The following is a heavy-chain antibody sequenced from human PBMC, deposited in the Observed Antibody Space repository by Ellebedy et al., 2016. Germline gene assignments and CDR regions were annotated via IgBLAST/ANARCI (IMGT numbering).Heavy chain of an antibody. CDR2: TYYSGST. J-gene: IGHJ4*02. D-gene: IGHD4-17*01. CDR3: AGLWDYGSFPYYFDY. Sequence: SETLSLTCTVSGGSISSGDSYWSWIRQPPGKGLEWIGYTYYSGSTYYNPSLKSRVTISIDTSKNQFSLKLSSVTAADTAVYYCAGLWDYGSFPYYFDYWGQGTLVSVSS. V-gene: IGHV4-30-4*01. CDR1: GGSISSGDSY.